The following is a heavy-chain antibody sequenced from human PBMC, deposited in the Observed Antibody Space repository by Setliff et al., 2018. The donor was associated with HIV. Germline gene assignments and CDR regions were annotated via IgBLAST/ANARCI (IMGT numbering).Heavy chain of an antibody. CDR3: ARDRSDYYNLPGYFDH. V-gene: IGHV4-31*03. CDR1: GGSISSGTYY. Sequence: SETLSLTCTVSGGSISSGTYYWSWIRQHPGKGLEWIGYIYYSGSTYYNPSLKSRVTISVDTSRNQFSLKLSSVTAADTAVYYCARDRSDYYNLPGYFDHWGQGTPVTAPQ. D-gene: IGHD3-3*01. CDR2: IYYSGST. J-gene: IGHJ4*02.